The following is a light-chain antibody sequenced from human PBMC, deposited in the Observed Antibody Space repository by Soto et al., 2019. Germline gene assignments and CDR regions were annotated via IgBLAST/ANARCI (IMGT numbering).Light chain of an antibody. Sequence: QSALTQPPSASGTPGQRVTISCSGSSSNIGSNYVYWYQQLPGTAPKLLIYRNNQRPSGVPDRFSGSKSGTSASLAISGLRSEDDADYYCAAWDDSLSGSHVFGTGTKVTVL. CDR1: SSNIGSNY. CDR3: AAWDDSLSGSHV. V-gene: IGLV1-47*01. J-gene: IGLJ1*01. CDR2: RNN.